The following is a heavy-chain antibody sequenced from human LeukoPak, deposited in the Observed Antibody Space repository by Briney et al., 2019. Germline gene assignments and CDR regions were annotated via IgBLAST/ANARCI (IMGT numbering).Heavy chain of an antibody. CDR2: IIPILGIA. CDR1: GGTFSSYA. CDR3: ARGADSSGYYSIFHFDY. Sequence: GASVKVSCKASGGTFSSYAISWVRQAPGQGLEWMGRIIPILGIANYAQKFQGRVTITADKSTSTAYMELSSLRSEDTAVYYCARGADSSGYYSIFHFDYWGQGTLVTVSS. V-gene: IGHV1-69*04. D-gene: IGHD3-22*01. J-gene: IGHJ4*02.